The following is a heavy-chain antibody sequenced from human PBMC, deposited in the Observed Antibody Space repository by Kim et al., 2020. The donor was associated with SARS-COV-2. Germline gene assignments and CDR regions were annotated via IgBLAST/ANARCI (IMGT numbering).Heavy chain of an antibody. Sequence: GGSLRLSCAASGFTFSSYGMHWVRQAPGKGLEWVAVISYDGSNKYYADSVKGRFTISRDNSKNTLYLQMNSLRAEDTAVYYCAKDRHYDYVWGTLDYWGQGTLVTVSS. CDR2: ISYDGSNK. D-gene: IGHD3-16*01. CDR1: GFTFSSYG. CDR3: AKDRHYDYVWGTLDY. V-gene: IGHV3-30*18. J-gene: IGHJ4*02.